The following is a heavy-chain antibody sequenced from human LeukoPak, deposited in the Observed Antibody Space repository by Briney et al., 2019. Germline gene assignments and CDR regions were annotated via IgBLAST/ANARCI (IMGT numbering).Heavy chain of an antibody. CDR1: GSTFSSYW. V-gene: IGHV3-7*01. CDR2: IKQDGSEK. D-gene: IGHD3/OR15-3a*01. Sequence: PGGSLRLSCAASGSTFSSYWMSWVRQAPGKGLEWVANIKQDGSEKYYVDSVKGRFTISRDNAKNSLYLQMSSLRAEDTAVYYCARRTGYYDYYYYYYYMDVWGKGTTVTVSS. J-gene: IGHJ6*03. CDR3: ARRTGYYDYYYYYYYMDV.